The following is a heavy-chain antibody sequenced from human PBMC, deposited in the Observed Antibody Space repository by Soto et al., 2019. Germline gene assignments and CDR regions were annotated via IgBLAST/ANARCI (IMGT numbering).Heavy chain of an antibody. D-gene: IGHD3-22*01. J-gene: IGHJ5*02. CDR1: GGTFSSYA. V-gene: IGHV1-69*13. CDR2: IIPIFGTA. Sequence: VKVSCKASGGTFSSYAISWVRQAPGQGLEWMGGIIPIFGTANYAQKFQGRVTVTADESTSTAYMELSSLRSEDTAVYYCAITYYYDSSGYYPPNWFDPWGQGALVTVSS. CDR3: AITYYYDSSGYYPPNWFDP.